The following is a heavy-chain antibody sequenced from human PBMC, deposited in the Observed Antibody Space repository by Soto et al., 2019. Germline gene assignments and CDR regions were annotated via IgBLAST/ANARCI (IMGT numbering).Heavy chain of an antibody. CDR2: IWYDGSNK. D-gene: IGHD6-13*01. CDR1: GFTFSSYG. CDR3: ARSEEKQLVFDY. J-gene: IGHJ4*02. Sequence: GGSLRLSCAASGFTFSSYGMHWVRQAPGKGLEWVAVIWYDGSNKYYADSVKGRFTISRDNSKNTLYLQMNSLRAEDTAVYYCARSEEKQLVFDYWGQGTLVTVSS. V-gene: IGHV3-33*01.